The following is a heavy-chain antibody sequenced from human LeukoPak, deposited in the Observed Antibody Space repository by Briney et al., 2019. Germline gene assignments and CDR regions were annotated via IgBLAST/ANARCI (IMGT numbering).Heavy chain of an antibody. CDR2: VYPSDSDT. J-gene: IGHJ4*02. Sequence: GESLKISCKGSGYSFTSYWLAWVRQMPGKGLEWMGIVYPSDSDTRYSPSFQGQVTISADKSISTAYLQWSSLKASDTAMYYCARQERDAFGYWGQGTLVTVSS. CDR1: GYSFTSYW. D-gene: IGHD1-1*01. CDR3: ARQERDAFGY. V-gene: IGHV5-51*01.